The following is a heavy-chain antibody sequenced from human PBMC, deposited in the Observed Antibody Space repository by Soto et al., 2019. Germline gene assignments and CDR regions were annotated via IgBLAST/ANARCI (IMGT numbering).Heavy chain of an antibody. V-gene: IGHV3-53*01. CDR1: GFTVSSNY. Sequence: EVQLVESGGGLIQPGGSLRLSCAVSGFTVSSNYMSWVRQAPGKGLEWVSVIYSGGSTYYADSVKGRFTISRDNSKSTLYLQMNSLRAEDTAVDYCARHITMGPLLVYWGQGTLVTVSS. J-gene: IGHJ4*02. CDR2: IYSGGST. CDR3: ARHITMGPLLVY. D-gene: IGHD3-3*01.